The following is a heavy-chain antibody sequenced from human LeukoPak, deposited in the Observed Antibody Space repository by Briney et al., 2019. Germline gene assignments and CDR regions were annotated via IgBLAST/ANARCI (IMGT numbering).Heavy chain of an antibody. CDR3: AKGGGFRELGPTY. D-gene: IGHD3-10*01. Sequence: GGSLRLSCAASGFTFSSYAMSWVRQAPGKGLEWVSAISGSGGSTYYADSVKGRFTISRDNSKNTLYPQMNSLRAEDTAVYYCAKGGGFRELGPTYWGQGTLVTVSS. J-gene: IGHJ4*02. V-gene: IGHV3-23*01. CDR1: GFTFSSYA. CDR2: ISGSGGST.